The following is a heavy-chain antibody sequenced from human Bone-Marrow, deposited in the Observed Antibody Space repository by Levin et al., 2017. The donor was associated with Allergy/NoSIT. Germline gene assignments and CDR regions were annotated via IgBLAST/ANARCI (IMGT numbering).Heavy chain of an antibody. J-gene: IGHJ4*02. Sequence: ETLSLTCAASGFTFSRYWMHWVRQAPGKGLVWVSHVNTDETGTTYADSVKGRFTISRDNAKNTLYLQMNSLRAEDTGLYYCARDLSQVAAAADFDYWGQGTLVTVSS. D-gene: IGHD6-13*01. CDR2: VNTDETGT. V-gene: IGHV3-74*01. CDR3: ARDLSQVAAAADFDY. CDR1: GFTFSRYW.